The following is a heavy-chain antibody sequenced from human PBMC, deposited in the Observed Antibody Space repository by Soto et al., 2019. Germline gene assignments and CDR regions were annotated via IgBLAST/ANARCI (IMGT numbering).Heavy chain of an antibody. D-gene: IGHD2-21*01. Sequence: QVQLVQSGAEVKKPGASVKVSCKASGYIFIHYYIHWVRQAPGQGLQWMAIINPNGGSTNYAQKFQRSVTVTGDTSTSTVSMELNSLGSDDPAVYFCARSLLQGDFWGQGTLVTVSS. CDR3: ARSLLQGDF. CDR1: GYIFIHYY. V-gene: IGHV1-46*01. CDR2: INPNGGST. J-gene: IGHJ4*02.